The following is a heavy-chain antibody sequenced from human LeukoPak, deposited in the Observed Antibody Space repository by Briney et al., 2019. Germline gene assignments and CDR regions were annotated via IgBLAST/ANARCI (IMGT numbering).Heavy chain of an antibody. CDR2: IYYSGNT. J-gene: IGHJ4*02. CDR3: ARRHLEGYNAYGLFDY. D-gene: IGHD5-12*01. V-gene: IGHV4-38-2*02. CDR1: GYSITTGHY. Sequence: SETPSLTCTVSGYSITTGHYWGWIRQPPGKGLEWIGSIYYSGNTYYNPSLKSRITISVDKSKNLFSLKLSSVTAADAGVYHCARRHLEGYNAYGLFDYWGQGTLVTVSS.